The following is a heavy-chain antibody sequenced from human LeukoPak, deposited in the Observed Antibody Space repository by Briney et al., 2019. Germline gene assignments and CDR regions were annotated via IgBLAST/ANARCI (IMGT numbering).Heavy chain of an antibody. CDR1: GFTFSSYS. CDR2: ISSSSSTI. J-gene: IGHJ4*02. Sequence: GRSLRLSCAASGFTFSSYSMNWVRQAPGKGLEWVSYISSSSSTIYYADSVKGRFTISRDNAKNSLYLQMNSLRAEDTAVYYCARETTTTVTTSGGVVDYWGQGTLVTVSS. V-gene: IGHV3-48*01. D-gene: IGHD4-17*01. CDR3: ARETTTTVTTSGGVVDY.